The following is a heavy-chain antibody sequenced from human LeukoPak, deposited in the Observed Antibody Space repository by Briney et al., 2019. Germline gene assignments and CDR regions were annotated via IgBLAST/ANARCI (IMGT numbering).Heavy chain of an antibody. CDR3: AKGFYYDSSGNFDY. CDR2: ISGSGGST. CDR1: GFTFSSYA. V-gene: IGHV3-23*01. D-gene: IGHD3-22*01. Sequence: GGSLRLSCAASGFTFSSYAMSWVRQAPGKGLEWVSAISGSGGSTYYADSVKGRSTISRDNSKNTLYLQMNSLRAEDTAVYYCAKGFYYDSSGNFDYWGQGTLVTVSS. J-gene: IGHJ4*02.